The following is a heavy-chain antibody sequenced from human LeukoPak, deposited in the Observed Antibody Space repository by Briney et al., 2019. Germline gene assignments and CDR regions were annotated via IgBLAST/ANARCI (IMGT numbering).Heavy chain of an antibody. CDR2: IYSGGST. J-gene: IGHJ6*03. CDR3: ASGSGSYRTPYYYMDV. Sequence: GGSLRLSCVASGFTVSSNYMSWVRQAPGKGLEWVSVIYSGGSTYYADSVKGRFTISRDNSKNTLYLQMNRLRAEDTAVYYCASGSGSYRTPYYYMDVWGTGTTVTVSS. CDR1: GFTVSSNY. V-gene: IGHV3-53*01. D-gene: IGHD3-10*01.